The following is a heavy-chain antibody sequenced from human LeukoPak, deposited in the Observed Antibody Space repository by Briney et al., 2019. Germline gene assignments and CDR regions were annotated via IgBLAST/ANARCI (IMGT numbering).Heavy chain of an antibody. CDR3: ARRRYSSSSRRAFDI. Sequence: PSETLSLTCAVYGGSFSGYYWSWIRQPPGKGLEWIGEINHSGSTNYNPSLKSRVTISVDTSKNQFSLKLSSVTAADTAVYYCARRRYSSSSRRAFDIWGQGTMVTVSS. V-gene: IGHV4-34*01. CDR1: GGSFSGYY. D-gene: IGHD6-13*01. J-gene: IGHJ3*02. CDR2: INHSGST.